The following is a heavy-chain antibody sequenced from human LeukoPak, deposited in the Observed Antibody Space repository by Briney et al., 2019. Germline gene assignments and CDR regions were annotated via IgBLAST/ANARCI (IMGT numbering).Heavy chain of an antibody. CDR1: GYTFTGYY. J-gene: IGHJ4*02. D-gene: IGHD2-2*01. CDR2: INPNSGGT. CDR3: AIIVVPAALSRDYFDY. Sequence: ASVKVSCKASGYTFTGYYMHWVRQAPGQGLEWMGWINPNSGGTNYAQKFQGRVTMTRDTSIRTAYMEPSRLRSDDTAVYYCAIIVVPAALSRDYFDYWGQGTLVTVSS. V-gene: IGHV1-2*02.